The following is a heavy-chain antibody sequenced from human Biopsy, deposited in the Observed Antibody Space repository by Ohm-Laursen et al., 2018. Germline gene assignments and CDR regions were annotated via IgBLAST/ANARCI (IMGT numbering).Heavy chain of an antibody. J-gene: IGHJ4*02. CDR3: ARGPRGLVVITTTALYFDY. D-gene: IGHD3-22*01. CDR2: INPNNDNT. CDR1: GYTFTSYY. V-gene: IGHV1-46*01. Sequence: GSSVTVSCKASGYTFTSYYLHWVRQAPGQGLEWMGRINPNNDNTAYAQKFQGRITMTKDTSTSTVYMDLSSLTFDDSAVYYCARGPRGLVVITTTALYFDYWGQGNLVTVSS.